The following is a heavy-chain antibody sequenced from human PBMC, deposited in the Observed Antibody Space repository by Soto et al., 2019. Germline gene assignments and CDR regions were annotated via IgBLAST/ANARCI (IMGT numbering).Heavy chain of an antibody. D-gene: IGHD3-22*01. V-gene: IGHV3-21*01. Sequence: PGGSLRLSCAASGFAFSSYTMNWVRQAPGKGLEWVSSISISSSYIYYADSVKGRFTISRDNAKNSLYLQMNSLRAEDTAVYYCAKDVTSSGYYYLSPSGFDPWGQGT. CDR2: ISISSSYI. J-gene: IGHJ5*02. CDR1: GFAFSSYT. CDR3: AKDVTSSGYYYLSPSGFDP.